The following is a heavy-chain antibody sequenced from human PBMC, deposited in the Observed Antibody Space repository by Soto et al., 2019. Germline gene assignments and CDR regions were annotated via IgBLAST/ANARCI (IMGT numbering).Heavy chain of an antibody. CDR1: GGSISSSSYY. CDR3: AFSYYYDSSGQHY. J-gene: IGHJ4*02. CDR2: IYYSGST. D-gene: IGHD3-22*01. Sequence: PSETLSLTCTVSGGSISSSSYYWGWIRQPPGKGLEWIGSIYYSGSTYYNPSLKSRVTISVDTSQNQFSLKLSSVTAADTAVYYCAFSYYYDSSGQHYWGQGTLVTVSS. V-gene: IGHV4-39*01.